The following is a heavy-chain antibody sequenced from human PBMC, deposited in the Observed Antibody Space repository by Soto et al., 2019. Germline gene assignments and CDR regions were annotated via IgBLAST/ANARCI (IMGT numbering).Heavy chain of an antibody. CDR1: GFTFSTFS. CDR2: ISSSGSTK. D-gene: IGHD3-16*01. Sequence: EVQLVESGGGLVQPGGSLRLSCAASGFTFSTFSMHWVRQSPGKGLEWISYISSSGSTKYYADSAKGRFTISRDNAKNSLNLQMNSLRAEDTAVYYCARAFLGVDYWGQGALVTVSS. CDR3: ARAFLGVDY. J-gene: IGHJ4*02. V-gene: IGHV3-48*01.